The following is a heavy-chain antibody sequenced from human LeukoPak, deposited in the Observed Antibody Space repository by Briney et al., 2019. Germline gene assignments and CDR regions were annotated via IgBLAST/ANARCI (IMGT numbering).Heavy chain of an antibody. V-gene: IGHV3-30*03. CDR2: ISPDAGET. CDR3: ARAQRDGYNQIDY. D-gene: IGHD5-24*01. J-gene: IGHJ4*02. Sequence: GRSLRLSCAASEFTFSAYGMHWLRQRPGKGLESLAVISPDAGETYYANSVKGRFTISRDNSKNTLYLQMNSLRGDETAVYFCARAQRDGYNQIDYWGQGTLVTVSS. CDR1: EFTFSAYG.